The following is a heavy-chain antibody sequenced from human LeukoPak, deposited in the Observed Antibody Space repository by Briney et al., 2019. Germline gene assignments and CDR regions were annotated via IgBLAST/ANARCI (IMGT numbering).Heavy chain of an antibody. V-gene: IGHV3-9*01. CDR1: GFTFDDYA. J-gene: IGHJ4*02. Sequence: PGGSLRLSCAASGFTFDDYAMHWVRQAPGKGLEWVSGISWNSGSIGYADSVKGRFTISRDNAKNSLYRQMNSLRAEDTAVYYCARDNPSRYYDILTGPHDYWGQGTLVTVSS. D-gene: IGHD3-9*01. CDR3: ARDNPSRYYDILTGPHDY. CDR2: ISWNSGSI.